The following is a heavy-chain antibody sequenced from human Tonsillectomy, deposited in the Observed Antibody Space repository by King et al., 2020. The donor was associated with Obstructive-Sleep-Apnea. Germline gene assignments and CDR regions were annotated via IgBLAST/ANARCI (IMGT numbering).Heavy chain of an antibody. V-gene: IGHV4-59*08. CDR3: ARHSRDDYLWGTYRFKASAYFDY. Sequence: VQLQESGPGLVKPSETLSLTCTVSGGSISSYYWSWIRQPPGKGLEWIGYIYYSGSTKYNPSLKSRVTISVDTSKNQFSLRLSSVTAADTAMFYCARHSRDDYLWGTYRFKASAYFDYWGQGTLVTVSS. D-gene: IGHD3-16*02. CDR1: GGSISSYY. J-gene: IGHJ4*02. CDR2: IYYSGST.